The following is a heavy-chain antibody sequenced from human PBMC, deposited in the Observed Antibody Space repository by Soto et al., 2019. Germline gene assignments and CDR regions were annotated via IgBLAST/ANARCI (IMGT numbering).Heavy chain of an antibody. CDR3: VRGRSVLYLDL. D-gene: IGHD1-20*01. Sequence: ASVKVSCKSSGYTFTDFNIHWVRQVPGQGLEWVGWINPKNGGINYAQKFQGRVTMTRDTSVSTSYMDLNRLNFDDSAIYYCVRGRSVLYLDLWGRGTQVTVSS. J-gene: IGHJ1*01. CDR1: GYTFTDFN. V-gene: IGHV1-2*02. CDR2: INPKNGGI.